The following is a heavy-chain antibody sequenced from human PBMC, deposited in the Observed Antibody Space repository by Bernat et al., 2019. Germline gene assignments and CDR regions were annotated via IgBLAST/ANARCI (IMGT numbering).Heavy chain of an antibody. J-gene: IGHJ6*02. CDR2: IIPIFGTA. CDR3: ASGVGATPYYYYYGMDV. Sequence: QVQLVQSGAEVKKPGSSVKVSCKASGGTFSSYAISWVRQAPGQGLEWMGGIIPIFGTANYAQKFQGRVTITADESTSTAHMELSSLRSEDTAVYYCASGVGATPYYYYYGMDVWGQGTTVTVSS. D-gene: IGHD1-26*01. CDR1: GGTFSSYA. V-gene: IGHV1-69*01.